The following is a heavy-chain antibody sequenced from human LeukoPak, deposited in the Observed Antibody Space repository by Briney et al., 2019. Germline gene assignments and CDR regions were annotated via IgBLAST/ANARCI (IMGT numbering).Heavy chain of an antibody. Sequence: GASVKVSCKASGYTFTSYGISWVRRAPGQGLEWMGWISAYNGNTNYAQKLQGRVTMTTDTSTSTAYMELRSLRSDDTAVYYCARDRGELRFLEWLLPLDYWGQGTLVTVSS. CDR1: GYTFTSYG. D-gene: IGHD3-3*01. CDR3: ARDRGELRFLEWLLPLDY. CDR2: ISAYNGNT. V-gene: IGHV1-18*01. J-gene: IGHJ4*02.